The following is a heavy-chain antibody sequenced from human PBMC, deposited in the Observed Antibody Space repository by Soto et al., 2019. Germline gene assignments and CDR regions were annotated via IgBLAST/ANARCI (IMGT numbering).Heavy chain of an antibody. D-gene: IGHD3-22*01. V-gene: IGHV1-8*01. J-gene: IGHJ3*02. CDR2: MNPNSGNT. CDR1: GYTFTSYD. Sequence: ASVKVSCKASGYTFTSYDINWVRQATGQGLEWMGWMNPNSGNTGYAQKFQGRVTITADESTSTAYMELSSLRSEDTAVYYCARDFDYDSSGYPHDAFDIWGQGTMVTVS. CDR3: ARDFDYDSSGYPHDAFDI.